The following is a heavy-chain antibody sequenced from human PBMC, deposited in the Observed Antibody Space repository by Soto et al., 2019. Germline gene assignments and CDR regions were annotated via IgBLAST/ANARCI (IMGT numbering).Heavy chain of an antibody. D-gene: IGHD3-22*01. Sequence: ASVKVSCKASGYTFTSYDINWVRQATGQGLEWMGWMNPNSGNTGYAQKFQGRVTMTRDMSTSTAYMELSSLRSEDTAVYYCAADLRGRYYYDSSGYYYYYGMDVWGQGTTVTVSS. CDR2: MNPNSGNT. CDR3: AADLRGRYYYDSSGYYYYYGMDV. J-gene: IGHJ6*02. V-gene: IGHV1-8*01. CDR1: GYTFTSYD.